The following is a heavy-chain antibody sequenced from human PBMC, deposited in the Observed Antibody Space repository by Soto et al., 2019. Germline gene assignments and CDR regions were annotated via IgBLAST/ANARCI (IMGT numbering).Heavy chain of an antibody. J-gene: IGHJ3*02. Sequence: PSETLSLTCTVSGGSISSGGYYWSWIRQHPGKGLEWIGYIYYSGSTYYNPSLKSLVTISVDTSKNQFSLKLSSVTAADTAVYYCARDPDYGSGSDYSEKFLDAFDIWGQGTMVTGSS. V-gene: IGHV4-31*01. CDR2: IYYSGST. D-gene: IGHD3-10*01. CDR1: GGSISSGGYY. CDR3: ARDPDYGSGSDYSEKFLDAFDI.